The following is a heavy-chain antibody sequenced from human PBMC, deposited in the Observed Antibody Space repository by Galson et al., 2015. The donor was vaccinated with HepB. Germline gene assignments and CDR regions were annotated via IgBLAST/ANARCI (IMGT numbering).Heavy chain of an antibody. D-gene: IGHD2-8*01. CDR3: TRDARMDCANGVCYSRAFVS. J-gene: IGHJ4*02. V-gene: IGHV1-18*04. Sequence: SVKVSCKASGYTFTSYGISWVRQAPGQGLEWMGRISVYNGNTNYAQKLQGRVTMTRDPSTSTVYMELSSLRSEDTAVYYCTRDARMDCANGVCYSRAFVSWGQGTLVTVSS. CDR1: GYTFTSYG. CDR2: ISVYNGNT.